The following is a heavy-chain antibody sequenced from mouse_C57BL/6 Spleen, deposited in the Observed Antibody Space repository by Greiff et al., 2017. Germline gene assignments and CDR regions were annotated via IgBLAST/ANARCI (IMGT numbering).Heavy chain of an antibody. CDR3: AYYSNYDYAMDY. CDR2: IYPGSGNT. V-gene: IGHV1-76*01. D-gene: IGHD2-5*01. J-gene: IGHJ4*01. Sequence: VKVVESGAELVRPGASVKLSCKASGYTFTDYYINWVKQRPGQGLEWIARIYPGSGNTYYNEKFKGKATLTAEKSSSTAYMQLSSLTSEDSAVYFCAYYSNYDYAMDYWGQGTSVTVSS. CDR1: GYTFTDYY.